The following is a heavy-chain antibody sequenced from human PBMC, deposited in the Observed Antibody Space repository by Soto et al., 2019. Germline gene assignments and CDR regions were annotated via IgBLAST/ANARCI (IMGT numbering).Heavy chain of an antibody. J-gene: IGHJ4*02. D-gene: IGHD7-27*01. CDR3: ARELGMATIGYFDY. V-gene: IGHV4-34*01. CDR1: GGSFSCYY. Sequence: SETLSLTCAVYGGSFSCYYWSWIRQPPGKGLEWIGEINHSGSTNYNPSLKSRVTISVDTSKNQFSLKLSSVTAADTAVYYCARELGMATIGYFDYWGQGTLVTVSS. CDR2: INHSGST.